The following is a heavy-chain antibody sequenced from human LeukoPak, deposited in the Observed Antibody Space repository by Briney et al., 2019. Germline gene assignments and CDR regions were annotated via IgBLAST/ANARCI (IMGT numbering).Heavy chain of an antibody. CDR3: ATTRPRTYYDYVWGSYRQPSFDY. D-gene: IGHD3-16*02. V-gene: IGHV1-24*01. J-gene: IGHJ4*02. Sequence: VASVKVSCKVSGYTLTELSMHWVRRAPGKGLEWMGGFDPEDGETIYAQKFQGRVTMTEDTSTDTAYMELSSLRSEDTAVYYCATTRPRTYYDYVWGSYRQPSFDYWGQGTLVTVSS. CDR1: GYTLTELS. CDR2: FDPEDGET.